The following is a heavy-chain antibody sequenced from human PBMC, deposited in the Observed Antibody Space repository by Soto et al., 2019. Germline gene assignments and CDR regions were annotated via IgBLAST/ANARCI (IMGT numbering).Heavy chain of an antibody. Sequence: ESGGGVVQPGRSLRLSCAASGFTFSSYAMHWVRQAPGKGLEWVAVISYDGSNKYYADSVKGRFTISRDNSKNTLYPQMNSLRAEDTAVYYCARGLGVVIYNWFDPWGQGTLVTVSS. CDR2: ISYDGSNK. J-gene: IGHJ5*02. CDR1: GFTFSSYA. CDR3: ARGLGVVIYNWFDP. V-gene: IGHV3-30-3*01. D-gene: IGHD3-3*01.